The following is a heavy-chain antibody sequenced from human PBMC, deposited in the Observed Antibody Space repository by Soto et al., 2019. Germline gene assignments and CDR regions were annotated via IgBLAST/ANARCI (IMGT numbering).Heavy chain of an antibody. V-gene: IGHV4-59*01. Sequence: PSETLSLTGTVSGGSISSYYCSWIRQPPGKGLEWIGYIYYSGSTNYNPSLKSRVTISVDTSKNQFSLKLSSVTAADTAVYYCARERVVLPAAMAKWFDPFGQGTLV. CDR1: GGSISSYY. CDR3: ARERVVLPAAMAKWFDP. D-gene: IGHD2-2*01. J-gene: IGHJ5*02. CDR2: IYYSGST.